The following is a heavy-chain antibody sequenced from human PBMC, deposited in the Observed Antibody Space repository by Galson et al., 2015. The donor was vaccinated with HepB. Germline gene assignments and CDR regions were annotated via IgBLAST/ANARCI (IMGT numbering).Heavy chain of an antibody. V-gene: IGHV3-30*04. Sequence: SLRLSCAASGFTFSSYAMHWVRQAPGKGLEWVALISYDGSNKFYADSVRGRFTISRDNSKNTLYLQMNSLRAEDTAVYYCARDGGTGGNPEDKFDYWGQGTLVTVSS. CDR1: GFTFSSYA. CDR3: ARDGGTGGNPEDKFDY. J-gene: IGHJ4*02. D-gene: IGHD4-23*01. CDR2: ISYDGSNK.